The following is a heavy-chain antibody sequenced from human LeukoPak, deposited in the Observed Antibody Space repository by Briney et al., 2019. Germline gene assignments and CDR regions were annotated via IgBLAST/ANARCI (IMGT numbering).Heavy chain of an antibody. D-gene: IGHD6-25*01. CDR3: ARAAPGSADAFDI. CDR2: IYYSGST. J-gene: IGHJ3*02. Sequence: SETLSLTCTVSGGSISSYYWSWIRQPPGKGLEWIGYIYYSGSTNYNPSLKSRVTISVDTSKNQFSLKLSSVTVADTAVYYCARAAPGSADAFDIWGQGTMVTVSS. CDR1: GGSISSYY. V-gene: IGHV4-59*01.